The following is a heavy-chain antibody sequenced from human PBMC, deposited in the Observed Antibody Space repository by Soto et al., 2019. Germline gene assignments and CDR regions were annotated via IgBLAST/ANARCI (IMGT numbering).Heavy chain of an antibody. D-gene: IGHD3-22*01. Sequence: EVQLVESGGGLVQPGGSLRLSCTASGFTFSNYWMTWVRQAPGKGLEWVANINQDESQKYYADSVKGRFVISRDNIKNSLYLQMISLRVEDSAVYFCARDETPYIHPCYFDNQHPCYYDSHDSWGQGALVTVSS. CDR2: INQDESQK. CDR3: ARDETPYIHPCYFDNQHPCYYDSHDS. CDR1: GFTFSNYW. V-gene: IGHV3-7*04. J-gene: IGHJ5*02.